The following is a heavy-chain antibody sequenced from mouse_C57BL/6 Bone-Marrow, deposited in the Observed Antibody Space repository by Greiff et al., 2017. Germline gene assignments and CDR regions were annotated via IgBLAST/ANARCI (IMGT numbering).Heavy chain of an antibody. CDR3: ARLEFDGSSGDWCFNV. CDR1: GYTFTSYD. Sequence: VQLQQSGPELVKPGASVKLSCKASGYTFTSYDINWVKQRPGQGLEWIGWIYPRDGSTNYNEKFKGKATLTVDTYSSTAYMGLHSLTSEDSAVYFCARLEFDGSSGDWCFNVWGTGTTVTVSS. CDR2: IYPRDGST. D-gene: IGHD1-1*01. J-gene: IGHJ1*03. V-gene: IGHV1-85*01.